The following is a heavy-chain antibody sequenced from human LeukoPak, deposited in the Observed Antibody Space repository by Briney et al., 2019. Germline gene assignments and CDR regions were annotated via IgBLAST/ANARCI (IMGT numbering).Heavy chain of an antibody. CDR3: AKCIVGGTSAFDY. CDR2: ITGSGGDT. J-gene: IGHJ4*02. Sequence: GGSLRLSCAASGFTFSSHWMSWVRQAPGKGLEWVSAITGSGGDTYYSDSVKGRFTISRDNSRNTLSLQMNSLRAEDTAVYYCAKCIVGGTSAFDYWGQGTLVTVSS. D-gene: IGHD1-26*01. V-gene: IGHV3-23*01. CDR1: GFTFSSHW.